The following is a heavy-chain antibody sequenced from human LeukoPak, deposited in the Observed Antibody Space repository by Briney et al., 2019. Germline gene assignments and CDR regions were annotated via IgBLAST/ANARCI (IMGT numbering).Heavy chain of an antibody. Sequence: GGSLRLSCAASGFTFSSYSMNWVRQAPGKGLEWVSSISSSSSYIYYADSVKGRFTISRDNAKNSLYLQMNSLRAEDTAVYYCASSLRFLEWLGGGFDYWGQGTLVTVSS. CDR3: ASSLRFLEWLGGGFDY. CDR2: ISSSSSYI. D-gene: IGHD3-3*01. CDR1: GFTFSSYS. V-gene: IGHV3-21*01. J-gene: IGHJ4*02.